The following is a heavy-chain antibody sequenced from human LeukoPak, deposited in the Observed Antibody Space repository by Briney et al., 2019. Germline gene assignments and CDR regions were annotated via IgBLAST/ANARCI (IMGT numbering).Heavy chain of an antibody. CDR3: ARDGYSYGYNWFDP. CDR1: GYSISSGYY. V-gene: IGHV4-38-2*02. J-gene: IGHJ5*02. D-gene: IGHD5-18*01. Sequence: SETLSLTCTVPGYSISSGYYWGWIRQPPGKGLEWIGSIYHSGSTYYNPSLKSRVTISVDTSKNQFSLKLSSVTAADTAVYYCARDGYSYGYNWFDPWGQGTLVTVSS. CDR2: IYHSGST.